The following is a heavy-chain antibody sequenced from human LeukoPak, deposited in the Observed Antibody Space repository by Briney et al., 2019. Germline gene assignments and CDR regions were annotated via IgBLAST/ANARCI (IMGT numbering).Heavy chain of an antibody. CDR2: INHSGST. D-gene: IGHD6-19*01. CDR1: GGSFSGYY. CDR3: ARGPKGELSSGWYYFDY. V-gene: IGHV4-34*01. J-gene: IGHJ4*02. Sequence: SETLSLTCAVYGGSFSGYYWSLIRQPPGKGLEWIGEINHSGSTNYNPSLKSRVTISVDTSKNQFSLKLSSVTAADTAVYYCARGPKGELSSGWYYFDYWGQGTLVTVSS.